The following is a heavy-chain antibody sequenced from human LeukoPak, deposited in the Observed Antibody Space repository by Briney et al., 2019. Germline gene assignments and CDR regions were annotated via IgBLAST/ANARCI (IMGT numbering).Heavy chain of an antibody. J-gene: IGHJ2*01. CDR2: ISGYNGNT. CDR3: ARGLGVVTAQSEQPKPRYFDL. Sequence: ASVKLSLKATGYTDTSYVYCWIWLAPRQGLEWMGWISGYNGNTNYAQNLQGRVTMTTDTSTSTAYMELRSLRSDDTAVYYCARGLGVVTAQSEQPKPRYFDLWGRGTQVTVSS. D-gene: IGHD2-21*02. V-gene: IGHV1-18*01. CDR1: GYTDTSYV.